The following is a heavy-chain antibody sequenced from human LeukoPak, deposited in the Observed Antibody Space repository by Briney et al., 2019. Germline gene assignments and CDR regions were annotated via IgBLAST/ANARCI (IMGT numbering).Heavy chain of an antibody. Sequence: ASVKVSCKASGYTSIGYYMHWVRQAPGQGLEWMGWINPNSGGTNYAQKFQGRVTMTRDTSISTAYMELSRLRSDDTAVYYCARVSSGTDYWGQGTLVTVSS. D-gene: IGHD1-1*01. CDR1: GYTSIGYY. CDR3: ARVSSGTDY. V-gene: IGHV1-2*02. J-gene: IGHJ4*02. CDR2: INPNSGGT.